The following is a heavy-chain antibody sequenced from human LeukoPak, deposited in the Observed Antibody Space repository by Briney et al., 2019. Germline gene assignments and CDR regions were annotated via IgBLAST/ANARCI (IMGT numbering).Heavy chain of an antibody. CDR2: IWYDGSNK. J-gene: IGHJ6*02. CDR3: ARDPQYCSGGSCYSEAVGYYYYGMDV. V-gene: IGHV3-33*01. Sequence: PGGSLRLSCAASGFTFSSYGMHWVRQAPDKGLEWVAVIWYDGSNKHYADSVKGRFTISRDNSKNTLYLQMNSLRAEDTAVYYCARDPQYCSGGSCYSEAVGYYYYGMDVWGQGTTVTVSS. D-gene: IGHD2-15*01. CDR1: GFTFSSYG.